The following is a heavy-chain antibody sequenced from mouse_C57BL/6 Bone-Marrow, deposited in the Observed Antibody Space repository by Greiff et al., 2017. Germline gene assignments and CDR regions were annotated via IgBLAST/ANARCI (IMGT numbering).Heavy chain of an antibody. Sequence: VQLQESGAELVRPGASVTLSCTASGFKFTDYEMHWVKQTPVHGLEWIGAIDPESVGTAYNQKFKGKAILTADKSASTAYKELRSLTSEYSAVYYCTRPYYDYDRSYYAMDYWGQGTSVTVSA. CDR2: IDPESVGT. V-gene: IGHV1-15*01. CDR1: GFKFTDYE. CDR3: TRPYYDYDRSYYAMDY. D-gene: IGHD2-4*01. J-gene: IGHJ4*01.